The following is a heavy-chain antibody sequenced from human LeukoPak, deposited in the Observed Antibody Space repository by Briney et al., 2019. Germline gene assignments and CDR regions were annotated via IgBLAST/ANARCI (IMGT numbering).Heavy chain of an antibody. CDR3: ASLLWFGDFDY. Sequence: ASVTVSCKTSGYMFTGFFIHWVRQAPGQGLEWMGSVSPNNGGTSYAQRFQGRVNMTSDTSTRTAYLQLSGLRFDDTAVYYCASLLWFGDFDYWGQGTPVTVSS. CDR2: VSPNNGGT. J-gene: IGHJ4*02. CDR1: GYMFTGFF. D-gene: IGHD3-10*01. V-gene: IGHV1-2*02.